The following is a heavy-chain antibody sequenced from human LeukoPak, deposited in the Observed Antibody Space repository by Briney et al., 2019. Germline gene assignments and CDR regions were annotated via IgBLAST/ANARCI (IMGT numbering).Heavy chain of an antibody. CDR1: GGSISSYY. CDR3: ARASVLLSADY. V-gene: IGHV4-4*07. Sequence: PSETLSLTCTVSGGSISSYYWSWLRQPAGKGLEWIGRIYISGSTNYNPSLKSRVTISVDTSKNQFSLNLSSVTAADTAVYYCARASVLLSADYWGQGTLVTVSS. D-gene: IGHD3-16*01. CDR2: IYISGST. J-gene: IGHJ4*02.